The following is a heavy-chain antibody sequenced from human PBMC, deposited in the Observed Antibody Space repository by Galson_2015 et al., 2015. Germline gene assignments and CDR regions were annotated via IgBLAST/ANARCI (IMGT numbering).Heavy chain of an antibody. V-gene: IGHV3-7*03. D-gene: IGHD1-14*01. CDR1: GFIFRNYW. CDR2: IRYDGSQT. CDR3: AKDANRGGEFDY. J-gene: IGHJ4*02. Sequence: SLRLSCAASGFIFRNYWMVWVRQTPEKGLEWVAKIRYDGSQTFYVDSEKGRFTISRDNAENSLYLQMNSLRADDTAVYYCAKDANRGGEFDYWGQGALVTVSS.